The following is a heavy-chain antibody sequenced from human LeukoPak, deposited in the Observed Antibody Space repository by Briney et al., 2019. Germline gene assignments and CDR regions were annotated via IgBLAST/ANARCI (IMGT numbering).Heavy chain of an antibody. CDR3: AKDRPPQCGTSCPFDS. V-gene: IGHV3-23*01. CDR2: ISGSGGST. J-gene: IGHJ4*02. D-gene: IGHD2-2*01. Sequence: GGSLRLSCAASRSTFSNYAMSWVRQAPGKGLEWVSTISGSGGSTYYADSVKGRFTISRDNSKNTLYLQMNGLRAEDTAVYYCAKDRPPQCGTSCPFDSWGQATLLTVSS. CDR1: RSTFSNYA.